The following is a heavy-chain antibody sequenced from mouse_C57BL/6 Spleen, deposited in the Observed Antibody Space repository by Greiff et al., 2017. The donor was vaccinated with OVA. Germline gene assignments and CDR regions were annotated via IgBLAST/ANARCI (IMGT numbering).Heavy chain of an antibody. CDR3: ARHYYGSSYAWFAY. D-gene: IGHD1-1*01. V-gene: IGHV1-22*01. CDR1: GYTFTDYN. Sequence: EVQLQQSGPELVKPGASVKMSCKASGYTFTDYNMHWVKQSHGKSLEWIGYINPNNGGTSYNQKFKGKATLTVNKSSSTAYMELRSLTSEDSAVYYCARHYYGSSYAWFAYWGQGTLVTVSA. CDR2: INPNNGGT. J-gene: IGHJ3*01.